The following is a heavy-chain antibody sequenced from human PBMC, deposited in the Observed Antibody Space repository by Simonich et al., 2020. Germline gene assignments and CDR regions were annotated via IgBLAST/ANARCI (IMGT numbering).Heavy chain of an antibody. CDR1: GYTFTGYY. Sequence: QVQLVQSGAEVKKPGASVKVSCKASGYTFTGYYMHWVRQAPGQGLGWSEWINPNSGGTNYAQKLQGRVTMTRDTSISTAYMELSRLRSDDTAVYYCARDPVVPAAIRNAFDIWGQGTMVTVSS. CDR3: ARDPVVPAAIRNAFDI. J-gene: IGHJ3*02. CDR2: INPNSGGT. D-gene: IGHD2-2*01. V-gene: IGHV1-2*02.